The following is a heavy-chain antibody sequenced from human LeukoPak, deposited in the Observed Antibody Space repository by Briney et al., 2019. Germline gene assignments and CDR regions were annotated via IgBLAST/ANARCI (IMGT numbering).Heavy chain of an antibody. Sequence: GGSLRLSCAASGFTFSSYWMSWVRQAPGKGLEWVANIKQDGSEKYYVDSVKGRFAISRDNAKNSLYLQMNSLRAEDTAVYCARDDCSSISCYHNWFDPWGQGTLVTVSS. CDR1: GFTFSSYW. D-gene: IGHD2-2*01. CDR3: ARDDCSSISCYHNWFDP. CDR2: IKQDGSEK. V-gene: IGHV3-7*01. J-gene: IGHJ5*02.